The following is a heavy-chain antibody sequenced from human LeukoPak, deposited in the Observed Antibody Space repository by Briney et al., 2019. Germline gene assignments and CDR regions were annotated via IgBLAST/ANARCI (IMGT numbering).Heavy chain of an antibody. CDR2: INWNGGST. J-gene: IGHJ4*02. CDR3: ERGKSRLRGIDY. CDR1: GFTFDDYG. Sequence: GGSLRLSCAASGFTFDDYGMSWVRQAPGKGLEWVSGINWNGGSTGYADSVKGRFTFSRDNAKNSLYLQMNNLRAEDTALYYCERGKSRLRGIDYWGQGTLVTVSS. V-gene: IGHV3-20*04. D-gene: IGHD5-12*01.